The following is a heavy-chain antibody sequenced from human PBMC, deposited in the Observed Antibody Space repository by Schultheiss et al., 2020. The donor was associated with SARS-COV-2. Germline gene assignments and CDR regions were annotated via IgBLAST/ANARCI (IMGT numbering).Heavy chain of an antibody. V-gene: IGHV1-18*04. CDR3: ARVLYSSSSRYYYGMDV. D-gene: IGHD6-6*01. J-gene: IGHJ6*02. Sequence: ASVKVSCKASGYTFTGYYMHWVRQAPGQGLEWMGWISAYNGNTNYAQKLQGRVTMTTDTSTSTAYMELRSLRSDDTAVYYCARVLYSSSSRYYYGMDVWGQGTTVTVSS. CDR2: ISAYNGNT. CDR1: GYTFTGYY.